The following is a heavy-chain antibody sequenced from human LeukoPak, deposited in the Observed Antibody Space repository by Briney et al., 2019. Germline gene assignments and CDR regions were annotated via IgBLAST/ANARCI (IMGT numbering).Heavy chain of an antibody. Sequence: SETLSLTCTVSGGSISSSSYYWGWIRQPPGKGLEWIGSIYYSGSTYYNPSLKSRVTISVDTSKNQFSLKLSSVTAADTAVYYCARARPLEQLVRGYFDYWGQGTLVTVSS. D-gene: IGHD6-6*01. V-gene: IGHV4-39*07. J-gene: IGHJ4*02. CDR2: IYYSGST. CDR3: ARARPLEQLVRGYFDY. CDR1: GGSISSSSYY.